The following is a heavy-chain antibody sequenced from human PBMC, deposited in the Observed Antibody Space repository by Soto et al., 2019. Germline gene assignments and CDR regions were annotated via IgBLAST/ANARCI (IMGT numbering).Heavy chain of an antibody. Sequence: PGESLKISCKGSGYSFTSYWISWVRQMPGKGLEWMGRIDPSDSYTNYSPSFQGHVTISADKSISTAYLQWSSLKASDTAMYYCARLEAMAYYYYGMDVWGQGTTVTVSS. CDR3: ARLEAMAYYYYGMDV. CDR2: IDPSDSYT. V-gene: IGHV5-10-1*01. CDR1: GYSFTSYW. J-gene: IGHJ6*02. D-gene: IGHD5-18*01.